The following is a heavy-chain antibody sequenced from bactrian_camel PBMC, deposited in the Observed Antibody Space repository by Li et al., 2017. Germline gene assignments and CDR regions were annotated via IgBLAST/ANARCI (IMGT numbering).Heavy chain of an antibody. CDR3: AAANGVPCGGTWLTPSPSAVFRSSDFRS. Sequence: HVQLVESGGGSVQDGGSLRLSCTTSKATFTSNCMAWFRQAPGKEREGVAAIYTGGGSPHYSDSVKDRFTISRDNAKTTVCLQMNSLKVEDTAMYYCAAANGVPCGGTWLTPSPSAVFRSSDFRSWGQGTQVTVS. CDR2: IYTGGGSP. D-gene: IGHD2*01. V-gene: IGHV3S1*01. CDR1: KATFTSNC. J-gene: IGHJ6*01.